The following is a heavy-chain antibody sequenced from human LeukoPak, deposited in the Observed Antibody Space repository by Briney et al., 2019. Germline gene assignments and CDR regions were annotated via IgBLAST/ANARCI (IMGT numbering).Heavy chain of an antibody. CDR2: ISGSGGGT. J-gene: IGHJ4*02. Sequence: PGGSLRLSCAASGFTFAINGMAWVRQAPGKGLEWVSAISGSGGGTYYADSVKGRFTISRDNSKNTLYLQSNSLRAEDTAVYYCARRGAAGTYYFDYWGQGTLVTVSS. V-gene: IGHV3-23*01. CDR3: ARRGAAGTYYFDY. CDR1: GFTFAING. D-gene: IGHD6-13*01.